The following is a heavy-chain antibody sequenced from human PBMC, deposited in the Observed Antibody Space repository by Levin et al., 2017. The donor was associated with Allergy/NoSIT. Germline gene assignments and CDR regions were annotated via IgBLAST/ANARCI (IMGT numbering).Heavy chain of an antibody. J-gene: IGHJ4*02. CDR2: ISSSSSYI. CDR3: ARALMIFYGDYARGGDY. V-gene: IGHV3-21*01. D-gene: IGHD4-17*01. Sequence: GGSLRLSCAASGFTFSSYSMNWVRQAPGKGLEWVSSISSSSSYIYYADSVKGRFTISRDNAKNSLYLQMNSLRAEDTAVYYCARALMIFYGDYARGGDYWGQGTLVTVSS. CDR1: GFTFSSYS.